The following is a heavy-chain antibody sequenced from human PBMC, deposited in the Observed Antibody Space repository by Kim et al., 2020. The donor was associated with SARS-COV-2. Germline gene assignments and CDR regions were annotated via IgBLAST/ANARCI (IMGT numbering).Heavy chain of an antibody. CDR3: ARGVATSLSGLHFYY. CDR2: IWYDGSNK. D-gene: IGHD5-12*01. J-gene: IGHJ4*02. CDR1: GFTFSSYG. Sequence: GGSLRLSCAASGFTFSSYGMHWVRQAPGKGLEWVAVIWYDGSNKYYADSVKGRFTISRDNSKNTLYLQMNSLRAEDTAVYYCARGVATSLSGLHFYYWGQGTLVTVSS. V-gene: IGHV3-33*01.